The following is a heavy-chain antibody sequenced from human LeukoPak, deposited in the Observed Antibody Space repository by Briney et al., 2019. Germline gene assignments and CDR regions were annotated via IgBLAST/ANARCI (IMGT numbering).Heavy chain of an antibody. J-gene: IGHJ4*02. CDR1: GFIFSSYW. CDR3: ARDKILYYYDSSGGFDY. D-gene: IGHD3-22*01. Sequence: GGSLRLSCAASGFIFSSYWMHWVRHAPGKGLAWVSRINTDGGSTSYADSVKGRFTISRDNAKNSLYLQMNSLRAEDTAVYYCARDKILYYYDSSGGFDYWGQGTLVTVSS. V-gene: IGHV3-74*01. CDR2: INTDGGST.